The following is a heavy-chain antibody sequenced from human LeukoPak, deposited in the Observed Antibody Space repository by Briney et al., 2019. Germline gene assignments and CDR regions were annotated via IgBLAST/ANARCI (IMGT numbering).Heavy chain of an antibody. Sequence: GGSLRLSCAASGFTFTSDSMNWVRQAPGKGLEWVSSISSSSSYIYYADSVKGRFTISRDNAKNSLYLQMSSLRAEDTAIYYCARLYDILTGAFDYWGQGTLVTVSS. V-gene: IGHV3-21*01. D-gene: IGHD3-9*01. J-gene: IGHJ4*02. CDR3: ARLYDILTGAFDY. CDR1: GFTFTSDS. CDR2: ISSSSSYI.